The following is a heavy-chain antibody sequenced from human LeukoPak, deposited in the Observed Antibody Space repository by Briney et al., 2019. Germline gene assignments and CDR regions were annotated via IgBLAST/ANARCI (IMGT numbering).Heavy chain of an antibody. CDR3: ATYLYKSLDY. V-gene: IGHV3-48*03. J-gene: IGHJ4*02. Sequence: GGSLRLSCTASGFTFSSYEMNWVRQAPGKGLEWVSYISSGGSTTYYADSVKGRFTISRDNAKNSLYLQMNSLRAEDTAVYYCATYLYKSLDYWGQGTLVTVSS. CDR2: ISSGGSTT. D-gene: IGHD3-10*01. CDR1: GFTFSSYE.